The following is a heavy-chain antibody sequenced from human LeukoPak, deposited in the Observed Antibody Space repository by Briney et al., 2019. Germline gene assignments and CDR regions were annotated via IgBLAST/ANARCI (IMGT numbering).Heavy chain of an antibody. V-gene: IGHV3-11*01. CDR3: ARMRSSWYFDH. CDR1: GFTFSDYF. D-gene: IGHD6-13*01. J-gene: IGHJ4*02. CDR2: ISNSGGTI. Sequence: KSGGSLRPSCAASGFTFSDYFMTWSRQAPGKGLEWVSYISNSGGTIFYSESVKGRFTISRDNAKNLLYMEMDSLRDGDTAVYCCARMRSSWYFDHWGQGSLVTVSS.